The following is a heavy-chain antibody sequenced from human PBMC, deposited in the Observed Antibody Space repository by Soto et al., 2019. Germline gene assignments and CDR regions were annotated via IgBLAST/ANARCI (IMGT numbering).Heavy chain of an antibody. V-gene: IGHV1-18*01. CDR1: GYTFTSYG. D-gene: IGHD2-2*01. Sequence: ASVKVSCKASGYTFTSYGISWVRQAPGQGLEWMGWISAYNGNTNYAQKLQGRVTMTTDTSTSTAYMELRSLRSDDTAVYYCARLLVVEPAAPGGYYMDVWGKGTTVTVSS. CDR3: ARLLVVEPAAPGGYYMDV. J-gene: IGHJ6*03. CDR2: ISAYNGNT.